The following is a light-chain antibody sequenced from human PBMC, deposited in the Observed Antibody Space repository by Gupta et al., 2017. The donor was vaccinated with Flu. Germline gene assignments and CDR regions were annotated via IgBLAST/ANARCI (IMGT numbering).Light chain of an antibody. CDR2: DAS. Sequence: IQMTQSPSSLSASVGDRVTITCQASQDISNYLTWYQQKPGKAPKLLIYDASNLETGVPSRFSGSGSGTDFTFTISSLQPEDIATYYCQQYDNRPPFTFGPGTKVDIK. V-gene: IGKV1-33*01. CDR3: QQYDNRPPFT. CDR1: QDISNY. J-gene: IGKJ3*01.